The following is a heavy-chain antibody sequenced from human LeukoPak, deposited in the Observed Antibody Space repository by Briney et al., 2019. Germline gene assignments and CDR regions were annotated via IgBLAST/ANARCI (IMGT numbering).Heavy chain of an antibody. D-gene: IGHD3-3*01. CDR3: AEARTPPRITIFGVVIGFDY. V-gene: IGHV3-30*02. J-gene: IGHJ4*02. CDR1: GFTFSSYG. Sequence: GGSLRLSCAASGFTFSSYGMHWVRQAPGKGLEWVAFIRYDGSKKYNADSVKGRFTISRDNSKNTLYLQMNSLRAEDTAVYYCAEARTPPRITIFGVVIGFDYWGQGTLVTVSS. CDR2: IRYDGSKK.